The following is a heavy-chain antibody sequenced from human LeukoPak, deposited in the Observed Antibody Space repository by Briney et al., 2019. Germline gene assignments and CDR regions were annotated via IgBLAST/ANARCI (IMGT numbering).Heavy chain of an antibody. CDR1: GFTFSSYE. V-gene: IGHV3-48*03. CDR2: ISSSGNTI. Sequence: GGSLRLSCAASGFTFSSYEMNWVRQAPAKGLEWVSYISSSGNTIYYGDSVKGRFTISRDNAKNSLYLQMNSLRAEDTAVYYCARERGYSGYDYFIDSPSDYWGQGTLVTVSS. D-gene: IGHD5-12*01. CDR3: ARERGYSGYDYFIDSPSDY. J-gene: IGHJ4*02.